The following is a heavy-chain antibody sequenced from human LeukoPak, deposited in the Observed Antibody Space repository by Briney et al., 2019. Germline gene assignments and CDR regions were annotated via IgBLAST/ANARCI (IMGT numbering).Heavy chain of an antibody. CDR3: TRDVWGDRDNYFDC. V-gene: IGHV3-74*01. CDR1: GLSFSSYW. CDR2: INSNGRST. Sequence: GGSRRLSCAASGLSFSSYWMHWVRQAPGKGLVWVSRINSNGRSTSYADSVKGRLTISRDNAKNTLYLEMNSLRAEDTAVYYCTRDVWGDRDNYFDCWGQGTLVTVSS. J-gene: IGHJ4*02. D-gene: IGHD2-8*01.